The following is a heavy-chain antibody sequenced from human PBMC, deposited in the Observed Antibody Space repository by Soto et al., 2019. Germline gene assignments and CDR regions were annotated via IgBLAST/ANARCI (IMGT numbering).Heavy chain of an antibody. J-gene: IGHJ4*02. D-gene: IGHD3-16*01. CDR3: ARGHWVSAYGAGAYFDY. Sequence: EVQLVDSGGGLVQPGGSLRLSGAAFGITVSTNYLSWVRQAPGMGLEWVSVIYSGVTTHYADSVKGRFTISRDNSKNTLYLHMSSLRAEDTAVYYCARGHWVSAYGAGAYFDYWGQGTLVTVSS. CDR2: IYSGVTT. CDR1: GITVSTNY. V-gene: IGHV3-66*01.